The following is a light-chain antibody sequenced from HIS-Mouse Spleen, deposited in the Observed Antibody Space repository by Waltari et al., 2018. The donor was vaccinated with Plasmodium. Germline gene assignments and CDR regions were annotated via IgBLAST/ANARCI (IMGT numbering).Light chain of an antibody. CDR1: ALPKQY. CDR2: KDS. J-gene: IGLJ2*01. Sequence: SYELTQPPSVSVSPGQTARITCSGDALPKQYAYWYQQKPGQAPVLVINKDSERPSGFPERFSGSSSGTTVTLTISGVQAEDEADYFCQSADSSGTYVVFGGGTKLTVL. CDR3: QSADSSGTYVV. V-gene: IGLV3-25*03.